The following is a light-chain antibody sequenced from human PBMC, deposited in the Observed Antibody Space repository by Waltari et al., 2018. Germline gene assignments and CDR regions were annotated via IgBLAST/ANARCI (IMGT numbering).Light chain of an antibody. J-gene: IGLJ1*01. CDR1: NIGIKS. V-gene: IGLV3-21*04. CDR2: YDS. Sequence: SYVMTQPPSVSLAPGKTARITCGGNNIGIKSVHWYQHKPGHAPLLVIYYDSARPSRSPELSAGSNSGKTATLTISRVEGGDEADYYCQVWDSSSDPLYVFGTGTKVTFL. CDR3: QVWDSSSDPLYV.